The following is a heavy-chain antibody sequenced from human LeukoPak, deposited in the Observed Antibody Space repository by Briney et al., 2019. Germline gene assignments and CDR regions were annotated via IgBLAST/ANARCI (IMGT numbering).Heavy chain of an antibody. CDR2: IYHSGST. CDR1: GGSISSGGYS. D-gene: IGHD4-17*01. CDR3: ARATTVANAFDI. Sequence: PSETLSLTCAVSGGSISSGGYSWSWIRQPPGKGLEWIGYIYHSGSTYYNPSLKSRVTISVDRSENQFSLKLSSETAADTAVYYCARATTVANAFDIWGQGTMVTVSS. V-gene: IGHV4-30-2*01. J-gene: IGHJ3*02.